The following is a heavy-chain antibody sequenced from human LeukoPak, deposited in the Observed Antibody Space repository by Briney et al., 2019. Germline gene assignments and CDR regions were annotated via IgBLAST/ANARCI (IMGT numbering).Heavy chain of an antibody. Sequence: SETLSLTCTVSGGSINSYYWSWIRQPPGKGLEWIGYIYYSGSTNYNPSLKSRVTISVDTSKNQFSLKLSSVTAADTAVYYCARDRHDFWSGSRDAFDIWGQGTMVTVSS. D-gene: IGHD3-3*01. V-gene: IGHV4-59*01. CDR3: ARDRHDFWSGSRDAFDI. CDR1: GGSINSYY. CDR2: IYYSGST. J-gene: IGHJ3*02.